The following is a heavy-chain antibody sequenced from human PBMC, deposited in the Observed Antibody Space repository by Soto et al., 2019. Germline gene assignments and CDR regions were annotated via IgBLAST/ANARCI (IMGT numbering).Heavy chain of an antibody. D-gene: IGHD3-3*01. Sequence: QVQLQQWGAGLLKPSETLSLTCAVYGGSFSGYYWSWIRQPPGKGLEWIGEINHSGSTNYNPSLKSRVTISVDTSKNQISLKLSSVTAADTAVYYCARGPNFLMTGYYCMDVWGRGTTVTVSS. CDR3: ARGPNFLMTGYYCMDV. J-gene: IGHJ6*03. CDR1: GGSFSGYY. V-gene: IGHV4-34*01. CDR2: INHSGST.